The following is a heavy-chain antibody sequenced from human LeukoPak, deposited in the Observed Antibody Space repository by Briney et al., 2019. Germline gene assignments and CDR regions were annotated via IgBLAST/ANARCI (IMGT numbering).Heavy chain of an antibody. CDR1: GFTFSSYW. V-gene: IGHV3-48*04. Sequence: PGGSLRLSCAASGFTFSSYWMTWVRQAPGKGLEWVSYISSSGSTIYYADSVKGRFTISRDNAKNSLYLQMNSLRSEDTAVYYCARDFYSSGWSYFDYWGQGTLVTVSS. J-gene: IGHJ4*02. CDR3: ARDFYSSGWSYFDY. D-gene: IGHD6-19*01. CDR2: ISSSGSTI.